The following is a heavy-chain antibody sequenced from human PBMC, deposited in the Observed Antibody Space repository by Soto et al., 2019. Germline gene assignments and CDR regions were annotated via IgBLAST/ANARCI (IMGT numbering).Heavy chain of an antibody. CDR1: GFTLRNYE. V-gene: IGHV3-48*03. Sequence: PWGSLRLSCAASGFTLRNYEMNWVRQAPGKGLEWISKISGSNNNIYYADSVRGRFTISRDNAKNSLYLQMNSLRAEDTAIYYCASERLCGADCYFFDNWGQGTQVTVSP. CDR3: ASERLCGADCYFFDN. J-gene: IGHJ4*02. D-gene: IGHD2-21*02. CDR2: ISGSNNNI.